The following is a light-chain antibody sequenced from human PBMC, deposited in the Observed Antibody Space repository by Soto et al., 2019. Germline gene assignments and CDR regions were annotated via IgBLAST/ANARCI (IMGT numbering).Light chain of an antibody. V-gene: IGKV3-20*01. Sequence: EIVLTQSPGSLSLSPGERATLSCRASQSVSSSFLVWYQQKPGQAPRLLIYGASSRATGIPDRFSGSGSGTDFTLTISRLEPEDFAVYYCQQYDSSPVTFGHGTKVEIK. J-gene: IGKJ1*01. CDR2: GAS. CDR1: QSVSSSF. CDR3: QQYDSSPVT.